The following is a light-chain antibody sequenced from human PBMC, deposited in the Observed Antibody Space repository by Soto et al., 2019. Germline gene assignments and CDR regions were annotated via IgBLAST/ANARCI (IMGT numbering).Light chain of an antibody. Sequence: ILLPKSAASQSVCPLGVATVSFRASQSVSSNLAWYQQKPGQAPRLLIYGASSRATGIPDSFSGSGYRTEFTVTIIRLEPQDFAVYYCQRYGGAPITFGQGTRLEIK. CDR1: QSVSSN. CDR2: GAS. CDR3: QRYGGAPIT. J-gene: IGKJ5*01. V-gene: IGKV3-20*01.